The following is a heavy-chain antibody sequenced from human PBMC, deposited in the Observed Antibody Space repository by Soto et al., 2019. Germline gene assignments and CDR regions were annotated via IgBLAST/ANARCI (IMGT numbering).Heavy chain of an antibody. Sequence: ASVKVSCKASGYTFTGYYMHWVRQAPGQGLEWMGWINPNSGGTNYAQKFQGWVTMTRDTSISTVYMELSRLRSDDTAVYYCARGGIGVQLWTIYYYYGMDVWGQGTTVTVSS. CDR3: ARGGIGVQLWTIYYYYGMDV. J-gene: IGHJ6*02. CDR2: INPNSGGT. CDR1: GYTFTGYY. D-gene: IGHD5-18*01. V-gene: IGHV1-2*04.